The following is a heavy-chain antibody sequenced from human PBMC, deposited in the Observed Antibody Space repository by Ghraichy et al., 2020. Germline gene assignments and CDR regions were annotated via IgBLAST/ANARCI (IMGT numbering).Heavy chain of an antibody. V-gene: IGHV4-61*01. CDR3: ARGPYDSSGYYTGPLED. CDR2: IYYSGST. CDR1: GGSVSSGSYY. Sequence: SETLSLTCTVSGGSVSSGSYYWSWIRQPPGKGLEWIGYIYYSGSTNYNPSLKSRVTISVDTSKNQFSLKLSSVTAADTAVYYCARGPYDSSGYYTGPLEDWGQGTLVTVSS. J-gene: IGHJ4*02. D-gene: IGHD3-22*01.